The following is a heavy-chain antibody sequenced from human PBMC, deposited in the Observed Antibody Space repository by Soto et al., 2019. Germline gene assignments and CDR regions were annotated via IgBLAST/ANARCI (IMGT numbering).Heavy chain of an antibody. J-gene: IGHJ4*02. CDR2: INPSGGST. V-gene: IGHV1-46*01. CDR1: GYTFTSYY. CDR3: ARDSAAAATGDY. Sequence: QVQLVQSGAEVKKPGASVKVSCKASGYTFTSYYMHWVRQAPGQGLEWMGIINPSGGSTSYAQKFQGRVTMTRDTSTSTVYMELSSLRSEDTAVYYCARDSAAAATGDYWGQGTLVTGSS. D-gene: IGHD6-13*01.